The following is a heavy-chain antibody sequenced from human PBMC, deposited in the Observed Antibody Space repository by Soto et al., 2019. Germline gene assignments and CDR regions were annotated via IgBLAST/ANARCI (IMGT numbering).Heavy chain of an antibody. Sequence: GGSLRLSCVASGFIFSGYSMNWVRQAPGKWLEWVSYISSSSSTVYYADSVKGRFTISRNNAKNSLYLQMSSLRDEDTAVYYCARENYYDSSGYSLSFAYWGQGALVTVSS. V-gene: IGHV3-48*02. J-gene: IGHJ4*02. CDR2: ISSSSSTV. D-gene: IGHD3-22*01. CDR1: GFIFSGYS. CDR3: ARENYYDSSGYSLSFAY.